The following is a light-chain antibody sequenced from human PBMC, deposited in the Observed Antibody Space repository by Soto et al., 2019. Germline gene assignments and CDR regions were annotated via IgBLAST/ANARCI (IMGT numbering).Light chain of an antibody. V-gene: IGLV4-60*03. CDR1: SGHSFYV. Sequence: QLVLTQPSSASASLGSSVSLTCTLSSGHSFYVIAWHQQQPGTAPRYLMKLEGSGNYNKGSGVPERFSGSSSGADRYLTISNLQSEDEGDYYCESWDSNTRVFGGGTKLTV. J-gene: IGLJ3*02. CDR2: LEGSGNY. CDR3: ESWDSNTRV.